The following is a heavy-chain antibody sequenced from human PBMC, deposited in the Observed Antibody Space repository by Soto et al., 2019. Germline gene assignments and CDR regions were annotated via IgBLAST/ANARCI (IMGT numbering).Heavy chain of an antibody. D-gene: IGHD1-7*01. CDR1: GYNFIAQN. CDR2: MNPNSGGS. J-gene: IGHJ3*01. V-gene: IGHV1-2*02. Sequence: QVHLVQSGAEVKKPGASVKVSCMASGYNFIAQNIHWVRQAPGLGLEWMGTMNPNSGGSDYAQEFQGRVTVTRDTSISTVSMELTSLKCDDTAVYYCARERHLNSPSDAFDLWGQGTMVIVSS. CDR3: ARERHLNSPSDAFDL.